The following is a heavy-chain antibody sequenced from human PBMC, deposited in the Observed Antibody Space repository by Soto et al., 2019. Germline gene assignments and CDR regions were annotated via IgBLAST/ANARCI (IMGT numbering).Heavy chain of an antibody. D-gene: IGHD3-10*01. CDR3: ACRGSGSYDYYYMDV. CDR1: GFTFSSYS. V-gene: IGHV3-21*01. J-gene: IGHJ6*03. Sequence: GGSLRLSCAASGFTFSSYSMNWVRQAPGKGLEWVSSISSSSSYKYYADSVKGRFTISRDNAKNSLYLQMNSLRAEDTAVYYCACRGSGSYDYYYMDVWGKGTTVTVSS. CDR2: ISSSSSYK.